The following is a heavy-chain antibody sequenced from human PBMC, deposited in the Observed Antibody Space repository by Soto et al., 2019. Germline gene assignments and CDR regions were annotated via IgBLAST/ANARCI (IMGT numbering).Heavy chain of an antibody. CDR3: ARQGSSWYLGYYYYYGMDV. V-gene: IGHV4-39*01. CDR2: IYYSGST. Sequence: PSETLSLTCTVSGGSISSSSYYWGWIRQPPGKGLEWIGSIYYSGSTYYNPSLKSRVTISVDTSKNQFSLKLSSVTAADTAVYYCARQGSSWYLGYYYYYGMDVCGQGTTVTVSS. J-gene: IGHJ6*02. CDR1: GGSISSSSYY. D-gene: IGHD6-13*01.